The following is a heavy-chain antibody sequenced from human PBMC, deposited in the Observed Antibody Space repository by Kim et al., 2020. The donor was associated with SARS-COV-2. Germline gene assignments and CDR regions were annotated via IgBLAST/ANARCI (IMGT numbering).Heavy chain of an antibody. Sequence: SETLSLTCAVYGGSFSGYYWSWIRQPPGKGLEWIGEINHSGSTNYNPSLKSRVTISVDTSKNQFSLKLSSVTAADTAVYYCARAPHPGIQLWLPRGFDYWGQGTLVTVSS. CDR3: ARAPHPGIQLWLPRGFDY. CDR1: GGSFSGYY. V-gene: IGHV4-34*01. J-gene: IGHJ4*02. D-gene: IGHD5-18*01. CDR2: INHSGST.